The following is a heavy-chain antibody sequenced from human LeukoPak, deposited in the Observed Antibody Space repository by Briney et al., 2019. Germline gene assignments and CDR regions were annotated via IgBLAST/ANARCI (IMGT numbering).Heavy chain of an antibody. Sequence: SETLSLTCAVSGYSISSGYYWGWIRQPPGKGLEWIGSIYHSGSTYYNPSLKSRVTISVDTSKNQFSLKLSSVTAADTAVYYCARAGFGYYYDSSGYYGAFDIWGQGTMVTVSS. V-gene: IGHV4-38-2*01. J-gene: IGHJ3*02. CDR2: IYHSGST. CDR1: GYSISSGYY. CDR3: ARAGFGYYYDSSGYYGAFDI. D-gene: IGHD3-22*01.